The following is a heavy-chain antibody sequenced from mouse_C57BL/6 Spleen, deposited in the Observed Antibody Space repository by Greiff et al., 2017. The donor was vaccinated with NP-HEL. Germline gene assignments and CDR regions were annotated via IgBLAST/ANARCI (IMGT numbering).Heavy chain of an antibody. V-gene: IGHV5-9*01. CDR3: ARHRIERYGPFDY. Sequence: EVQVVESGGGLVKPGGSLKLSCAASGFTFSSYTMSWVRQTPEKRLEWVATISGGGGNTYYPDSVKGRFTISRDNAKNTLYLQMSSLRSEDTALYYCARHRIERYGPFDYWGQGTTLTVSS. CDR1: GFTFSSYT. J-gene: IGHJ2*01. D-gene: IGHD1-1*01. CDR2: ISGGGGNT.